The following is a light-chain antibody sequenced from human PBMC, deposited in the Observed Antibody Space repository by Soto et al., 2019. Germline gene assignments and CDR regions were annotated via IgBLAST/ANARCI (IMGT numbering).Light chain of an antibody. Sequence: DIQMTQSPSSLSASVGDRVTITCRANQTIGTYLSWYQQKPGKAPVLLISVASSLQSGVPSRFSGSRSGTDFILTINSLQPEDFATYYCQQTYSTPPLTFGGGTKVEIK. CDR3: QQTYSTPPLT. V-gene: IGKV1-39*01. J-gene: IGKJ4*01. CDR2: VAS. CDR1: QTIGTY.